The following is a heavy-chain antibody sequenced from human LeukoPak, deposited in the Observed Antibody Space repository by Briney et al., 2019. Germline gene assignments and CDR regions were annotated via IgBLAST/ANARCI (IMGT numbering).Heavy chain of an antibody. Sequence: KPSETLSLTCTVSGGSISSYYWSWIRQPPGKGLEWIGYIYYSGSTNYNPSLKSRVTISVDTSKNQFSLKLSSVTAADTAVYYCARGYYDSSGYPNFGYWGQGTLVTVSS. CDR3: ARGYYDSSGYPNFGY. V-gene: IGHV4-59*08. J-gene: IGHJ4*02. CDR1: GGSISSYY. CDR2: IYYSGST. D-gene: IGHD3-22*01.